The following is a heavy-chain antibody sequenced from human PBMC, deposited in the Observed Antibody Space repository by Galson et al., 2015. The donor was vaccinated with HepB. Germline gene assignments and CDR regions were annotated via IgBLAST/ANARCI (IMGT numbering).Heavy chain of an antibody. CDR1: GFTLSSYA. CDR3: ATGYYYFSGATSYDW. D-gene: IGHD3-10*01. CDR2: ISYDGRNQ. J-gene: IGHJ4*02. Sequence: SLRLSCAASGFTLSSYAIHWVRQAPGKGLEWVTVISYDGRNQNYADSVMGRYTISRDDSKDTVYLQMSSLRADDTAVYYCATGYYYFSGATSYDWWGQGTLVTVSS. V-gene: IGHV3-30*03.